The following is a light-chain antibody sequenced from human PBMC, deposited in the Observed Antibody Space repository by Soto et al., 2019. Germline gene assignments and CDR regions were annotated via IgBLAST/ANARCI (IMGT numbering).Light chain of an antibody. V-gene: IGLV2-23*01. J-gene: IGLJ1*01. CDR1: SSDVGSYNL. CDR3: CSYAGSSTLYV. Sequence: QSALTQPASVSGSPGQSITISCTGTSSDVGSYNLVSWYQQHPGKAPKLMIYEGSKRPSGVSNRFSGSKSGNTASLTISGLQAEVEADYYCCSYAGSSTLYVFGTGTKVTVL. CDR2: EGS.